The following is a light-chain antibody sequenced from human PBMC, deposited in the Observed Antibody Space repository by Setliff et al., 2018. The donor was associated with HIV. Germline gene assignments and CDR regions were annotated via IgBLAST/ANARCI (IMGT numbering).Light chain of an antibody. CDR3: SSYTAANTYV. Sequence: QSALTQPASVSGSPGQSITISCTGTSSDVGGYSHVSWYQQHPGKAPILLLYEAGNRPAGVPDRFSGSRSASTASLTISGLQSDDEADYYCSSYTAANTYVFGPGTKVTVL. V-gene: IGLV2-14*01. J-gene: IGLJ1*01. CDR2: EAG. CDR1: SSDVGGYSH.